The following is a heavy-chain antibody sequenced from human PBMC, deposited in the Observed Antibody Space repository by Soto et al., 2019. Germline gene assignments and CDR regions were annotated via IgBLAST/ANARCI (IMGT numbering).Heavy chain of an antibody. J-gene: IGHJ6*02. CDR2: IYYSGST. D-gene: IGHD3-10*01. CDR1: GGSISSSSYY. Sequence: SSETLSLTCTVSGGSISSSSYYWGWIRQPPGKGLEWIGSIYYSGSTYYNPSLKSRVTISVDTSKNQFSLKLSSVTAADTAVYYCARHEGYYYGSGSPNYGMDVWGQGTTVTVSS. V-gene: IGHV4-39*01. CDR3: ARHEGYYYGSGSPNYGMDV.